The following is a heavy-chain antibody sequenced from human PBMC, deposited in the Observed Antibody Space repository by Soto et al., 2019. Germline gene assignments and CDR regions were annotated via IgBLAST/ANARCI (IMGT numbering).Heavy chain of an antibody. CDR1: GFTFSNYW. J-gene: IGHJ4*02. Sequence: EVQLVESGGALVQPGGSLRLSCAVSGFTFSNYWMHWVRQAPGKGLVWVSRINIDGGTTSYADSVKGRFTISRDNAKNTLYLQMSSLRAEDTAVYYCARGSNTYPSYWGRGTPVTVSS. CDR2: INIDGGTT. CDR3: ARGSNTYPSY. D-gene: IGHD2-21*01. V-gene: IGHV3-74*01.